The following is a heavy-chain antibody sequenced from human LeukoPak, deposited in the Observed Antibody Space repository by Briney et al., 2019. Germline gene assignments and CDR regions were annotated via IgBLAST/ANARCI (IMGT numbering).Heavy chain of an antibody. V-gene: IGHV3-7*01. CDR2: IKQDGSEK. D-gene: IGHD2-2*01. J-gene: IGHJ4*02. CDR3: AREFCSSTNCYFDY. CDR1: GVTFSNYW. Sequence: GGSLRLSCAASGVTFSNYWMTWVRQAPGKGLEWVASIKQDGSEKYYVDSVKGRFTTSRDNAKNSLYLQMNSLRAEDTAVYYCAREFCSSTNCYFDYWGQGTLVTVSS.